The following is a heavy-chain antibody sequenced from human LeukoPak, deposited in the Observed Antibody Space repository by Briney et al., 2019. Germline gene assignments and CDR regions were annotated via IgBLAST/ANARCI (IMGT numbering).Heavy chain of an antibody. J-gene: IGHJ5*02. D-gene: IGHD3-22*01. CDR2: ISAYNGNT. Sequence: GASVKVSCKASGYTFTSYGISWVRQAPGQGLEWMGWISAYNGNTIYAQKLQGRVTMTRDTSTSTVYMELSRLRSDDTAVYYCARELNTLPNSSGHSWFDPWGQGTLVTVSS. CDR1: GYTFTSYG. CDR3: ARELNTLPNSSGHSWFDP. V-gene: IGHV1-18*01.